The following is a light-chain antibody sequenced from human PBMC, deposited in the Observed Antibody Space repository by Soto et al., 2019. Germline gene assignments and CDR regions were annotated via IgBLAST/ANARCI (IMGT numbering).Light chain of an antibody. CDR1: SSDVGSYNL. CDR2: EGS. V-gene: IGLV2-23*01. J-gene: IGLJ2*01. Sequence: QSALTQPASVSGSPGQSITISCTGTSSDVGSYNLVSWYQQHPGKAPKLMIYEGSKRTSGVSNRFSSSKSVNTASLTISGHQAEDQAGYYCCSYAGSSTYVVFGGGTKLTVL. CDR3: CSYAGSSTYVV.